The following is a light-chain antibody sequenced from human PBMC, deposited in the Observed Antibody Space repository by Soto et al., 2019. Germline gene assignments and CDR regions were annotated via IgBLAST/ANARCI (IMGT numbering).Light chain of an antibody. Sequence: EFVLTQSPGTLSLSPGERATLSCRASQTVRNNYLAWYQQEPGQAPRLLIYDASSRATGIPDRFSGSGSGTGFTLTISSLEPEDFAVYYCHQYGSSAWTFGQGTKVDIK. CDR2: DAS. CDR1: QTVRNNY. CDR3: HQYGSSAWT. J-gene: IGKJ1*01. V-gene: IGKV3-20*01.